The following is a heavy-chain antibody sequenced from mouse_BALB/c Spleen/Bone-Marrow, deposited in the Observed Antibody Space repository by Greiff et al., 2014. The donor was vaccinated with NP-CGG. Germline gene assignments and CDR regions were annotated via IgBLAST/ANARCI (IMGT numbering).Heavy chain of an antibody. CDR3: ARERYYGNGRIFEY. CDR1: GFTFSSYG. J-gene: IGHJ2*01. V-gene: IGHV5-6-3*01. D-gene: IGHD1-1*01. CDR2: INSNGGST. Sequence: EVKLMESGGGLVQPGGSLKLSCAASGFTFSSYGMSWVRQTPDKRLELVATINSNGGSTYYPDSVKGRFTISRDNAKNTLYLQMSSLKSEDTAMYYCARERYYGNGRIFEYWAKAPLSQSPQ.